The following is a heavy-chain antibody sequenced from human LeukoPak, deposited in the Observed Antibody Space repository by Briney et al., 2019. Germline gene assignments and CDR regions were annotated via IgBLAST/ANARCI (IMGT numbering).Heavy chain of an antibody. CDR3: AGKTVVTDYYYYGMDV. Sequence: SETLSLTCTVSGGSISSYYWSWIRQPPGKGLEWIGYIYYSGSTNYNPSLKSRVTISVDTSKNQFSLKPSSVTAADTAVYYCAGKTVVTDYYYYGMDVWGQGTTVTVSS. CDR1: GGSISSYY. D-gene: IGHD4-23*01. J-gene: IGHJ6*02. CDR2: IYYSGST. V-gene: IGHV4-59*01.